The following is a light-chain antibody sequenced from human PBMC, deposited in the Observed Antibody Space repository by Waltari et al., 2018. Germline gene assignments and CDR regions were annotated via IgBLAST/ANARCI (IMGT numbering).Light chain of an antibody. Sequence: QAVVTQEPSLTVSPGGTVTLPCCPSTGSVPSGHWPYWFQQKPGRAPRTLIYDTDNKHSWTPARFSGSLLGGKAALTLSGAQPEDEADYYCLVSYPDVRVFGGGTKLTVL. CDR1: TGSVPSGHW. CDR2: DTD. CDR3: LVSYPDVRV. V-gene: IGLV7-46*01. J-gene: IGLJ3*02.